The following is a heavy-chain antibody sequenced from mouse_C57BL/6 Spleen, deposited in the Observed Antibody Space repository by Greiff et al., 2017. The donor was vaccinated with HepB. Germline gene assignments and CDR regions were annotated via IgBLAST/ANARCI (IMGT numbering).Heavy chain of an antibody. V-gene: IGHV1-59*01. CDR2: IDPSDSYT. D-gene: IGHD1-1*01. Sequence: QVQLQQPGAELVRPGTSVKLSCKASGYTFTSYWMHWVKQRPGQGLEWIGVIDPSDSYTNYNQKFKGKATLTVDTSSSTAYMQLSSLTSEDSAVYYCARNYGSPNYFDYWGQCTTLTVSS. CDR3: ARNYGSPNYFDY. CDR1: GYTFTSYW. J-gene: IGHJ2*01.